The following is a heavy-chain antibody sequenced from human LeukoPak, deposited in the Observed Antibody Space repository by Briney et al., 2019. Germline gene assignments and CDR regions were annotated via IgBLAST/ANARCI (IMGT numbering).Heavy chain of an antibody. V-gene: IGHV3-48*01. J-gene: IGHJ6*02. CDR2: ISSSSSTI. D-gene: IGHD2-15*01. CDR1: GFTFTNYA. CDR3: ARDGRGYGMDV. Sequence: GGSLRLSCAASGFTFTNYAMNWVRQAPGKGLEWVSYISSSSSTIYYADSVKGRFTISRDNAKNSLYLQMNSLRAEDTAVYYCARDGRGYGMDVWGQGTTVTVSS.